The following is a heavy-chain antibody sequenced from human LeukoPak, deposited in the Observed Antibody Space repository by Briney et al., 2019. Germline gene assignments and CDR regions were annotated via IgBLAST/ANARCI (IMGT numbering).Heavy chain of an antibody. D-gene: IGHD1-26*01. CDR3: VTEASGSFPT. Sequence: HPGGSLRLSCAASGFTLSNAWMNWVRQAPSKGLEWVGLIKSKANGETRDYAAPVKGRFIISRDDSDNTLYLQMNSLKSEDTAVYYCVTEASGSFPTWGQGTLVTVSS. V-gene: IGHV3-15*01. CDR2: IKSKANGETR. J-gene: IGHJ4*02. CDR1: GFTLSNAW.